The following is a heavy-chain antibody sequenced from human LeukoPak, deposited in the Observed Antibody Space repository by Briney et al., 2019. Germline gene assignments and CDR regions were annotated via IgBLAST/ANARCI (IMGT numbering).Heavy chain of an antibody. CDR1: GFTVSNNY. CDR2: IYRSGGT. CDR3: VREADSGSYGWFDP. D-gene: IGHD1-26*01. J-gene: IGHJ5*02. V-gene: IGHV3-53*01. Sequence: GGSLRLSCAASGFTVSNNYMSWVRQTPGEGLEGVSVIYRSGGTYYADSVKGRFTISRDNSKNTLYLQMDSLRAEDTAVYYCVREADSGSYGWFDPWGQGTLVTVFS.